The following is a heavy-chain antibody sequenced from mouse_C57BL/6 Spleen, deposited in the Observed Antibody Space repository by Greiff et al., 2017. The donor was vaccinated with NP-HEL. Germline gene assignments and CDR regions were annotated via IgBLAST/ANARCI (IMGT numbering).Heavy chain of an antibody. D-gene: IGHD1-1*01. CDR1: GFTFSDYG. V-gene: IGHV5-17*01. J-gene: IGHJ4*01. CDR3: ARGSLYGSRRWAMDY. Sequence: EVKLMESGGGLVKPGGSLKLSCAASGFTFSDYGMHWVRQAPEKGLEWVAYISSGSSTIYYADTVKGRFTISRDNAKNTLFLQMTSLRSEDTAMYYCARGSLYGSRRWAMDYWGQGTSVTVSS. CDR2: ISSGSSTI.